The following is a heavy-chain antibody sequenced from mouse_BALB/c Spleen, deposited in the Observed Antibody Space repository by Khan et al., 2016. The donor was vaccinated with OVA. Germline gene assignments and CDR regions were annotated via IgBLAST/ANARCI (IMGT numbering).Heavy chain of an antibody. CDR2: LYPGDGDT. V-gene: IGHV1-87*01. D-gene: IGHD1-1*01. J-gene: IGHJ2*01. Sequence: VQLQESGAELARPGASVKLSCKASGYTFTSYWMQWVKQRPGQGLEWIGTLYPGDGDTRYTQKFKGKATLTADKSSSTAYMQLSSLASGDSAVYYCARGGITTGYFDYWGQGTTLTVSS. CDR1: GYTFTSYW. CDR3: ARGGITTGYFDY.